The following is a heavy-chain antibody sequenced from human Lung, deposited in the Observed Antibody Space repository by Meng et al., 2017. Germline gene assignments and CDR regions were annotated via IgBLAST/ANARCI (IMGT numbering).Heavy chain of an antibody. D-gene: IGHD6-19*01. V-gene: IGHV4-34*02. Sequence: QGQQKPWGAGLLKPSGTLSLTCAVYGGSFSGYYWSWIRQPPGKGLEWIGEIIDSGSTNYNPSLKSRVTISVDTSKNQFSLRVTSVTAADRAVYYCVRRTYSSGWYFDYWGQGTLVTVSS. CDR1: GGSFSGYY. CDR3: VRRTYSSGWYFDY. J-gene: IGHJ4*02. CDR2: IIDSGST.